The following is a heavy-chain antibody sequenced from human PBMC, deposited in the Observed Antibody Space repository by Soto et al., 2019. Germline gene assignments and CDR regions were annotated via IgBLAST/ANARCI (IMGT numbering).Heavy chain of an antibody. CDR1: GFTFSSYA. CDR2: ISGSGGST. CDR3: AKGRGHCSSTGCYLLGWPFDI. V-gene: IGHV3-23*01. D-gene: IGHD2-2*01. J-gene: IGHJ3*02. Sequence: GGSLTLPCAASGFTFSSYAMSWVRQAPGKGLEWVSAISGSGGSTYYADSVKGRFTISRDNSKNTLYLQMNSLRAEDTAVYYCAKGRGHCSSTGCYLLGWPFDIWGQGTMVTVSS.